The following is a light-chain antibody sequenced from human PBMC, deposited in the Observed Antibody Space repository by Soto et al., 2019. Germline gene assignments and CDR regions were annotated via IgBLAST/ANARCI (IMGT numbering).Light chain of an antibody. CDR2: DVS. V-gene: IGLV2-14*01. Sequence: QSALTQPASVSGSPGQSITISCTGTSSDVGGYNYVSWYQQHPGKAPKLMTYDVSNRPSGVSNRLSGSKSGNTASLTISGLQAEDEADYYCSSYTSSSTPYVFGTGTKVTVL. CDR1: SSDVGGYNY. CDR3: SSYTSSSTPYV. J-gene: IGLJ1*01.